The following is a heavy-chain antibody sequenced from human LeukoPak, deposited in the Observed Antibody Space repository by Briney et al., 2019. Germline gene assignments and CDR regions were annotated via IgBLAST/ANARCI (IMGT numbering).Heavy chain of an antibody. V-gene: IGHV1-69*13. D-gene: IGHD1-26*01. Sequence: ASVKVSCKASGYTFTSYGISWVRQAPGQGLEWMGGIIPIFGTANYAQKFQGRVTITADESTSTAYMELSSLRSEDTAVYYCARNGATQFYYYGMDVWGQGTTVTVSS. CDR3: ARNGATQFYYYGMDV. CDR2: IIPIFGTA. CDR1: GYTFTSYG. J-gene: IGHJ6*02.